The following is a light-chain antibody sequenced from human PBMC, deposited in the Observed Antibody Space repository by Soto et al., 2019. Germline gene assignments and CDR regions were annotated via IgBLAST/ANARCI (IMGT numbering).Light chain of an antibody. CDR3: QQYGSSPFT. Sequence: EIVLTQSPGTLSLTPGERATLSCRASQSVSSSYLAWYHQKPGQAPRLLIYGASSRATGIPDRFSGSGSGTDFTLTISRLEPEDFAVYYCQQYGSSPFTFGPGTKVDTK. J-gene: IGKJ3*01. V-gene: IGKV3-20*01. CDR2: GAS. CDR1: QSVSSSY.